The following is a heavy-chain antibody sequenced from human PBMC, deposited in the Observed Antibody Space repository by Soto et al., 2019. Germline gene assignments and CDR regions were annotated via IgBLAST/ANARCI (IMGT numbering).Heavy chain of an antibody. V-gene: IGHV1-2*02. J-gene: IGHJ4*02. Sequence: QVQLVQSGAEVKKPGASVKVSCKASGYTFTGYYMHWVRQAPGQGLEWMGWINPNSGGTNYAQKFQGRGTRTRDTTTSTAYMELSRLRADDTSVYYCARGDRGVVVPAAMTSDYWGQGTLVTVSS. CDR3: ARGDRGVVVPAAMTSDY. CDR2: INPNSGGT. CDR1: GYTFTGYY. D-gene: IGHD2-2*01.